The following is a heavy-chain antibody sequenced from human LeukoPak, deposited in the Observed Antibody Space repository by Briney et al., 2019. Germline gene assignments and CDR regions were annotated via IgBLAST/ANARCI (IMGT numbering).Heavy chain of an antibody. CDR1: GFTFSSYG. Sequence: PGRSLRLSCAASGFTFSSYGMHWVRQAPGKGLEWVALISFDGSNQYYADSVKGRFTISRDNSKNTLYLQMNSLRAEDTAVYYCAKPPEVGATVGYFDYWGQGTLVTVSS. CDR2: ISFDGSNQ. J-gene: IGHJ4*02. V-gene: IGHV3-30*18. D-gene: IGHD1-26*01. CDR3: AKPPEVGATVGYFDY.